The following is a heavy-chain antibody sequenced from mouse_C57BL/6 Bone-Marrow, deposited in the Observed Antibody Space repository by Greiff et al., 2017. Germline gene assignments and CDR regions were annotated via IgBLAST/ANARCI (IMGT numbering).Heavy chain of an antibody. CDR3: ARGGYYARWYFDV. CDR1: GFTFSSYA. V-gene: IGHV5-4*03. J-gene: IGHJ1*03. D-gene: IGHD1-1*01. CDR2: ISDGGSYT. Sequence: EVKLQESGGGLVKPGGSLKLSCAASGFTFSSYAMSWVRQTPEKRLEWVATISDGGSYTYYPDNVKGRFTISRDNAKNNLYLQMSHLKSEDTAMYYCARGGYYARWYFDVWGTGTTVTVSS.